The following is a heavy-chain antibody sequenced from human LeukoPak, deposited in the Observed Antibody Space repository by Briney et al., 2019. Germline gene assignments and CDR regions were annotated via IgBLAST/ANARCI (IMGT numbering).Heavy chain of an antibody. D-gene: IGHD5-24*01. CDR1: GFTVSSNY. CDR2: IYSGGST. Sequence: GGSLRLSCAASGFTVSSNYMSWVRQAPGKGLEWVSVIYSGGSTYYADSVKGRFTISRHNSKNTLYLQMNSLRAEDTAVYYCARVSGRWLQSNNKYYYYGMDVWGQGTTVTVSS. J-gene: IGHJ6*02. V-gene: IGHV3-53*04. CDR3: ARVSGRWLQSNNKYYYYGMDV.